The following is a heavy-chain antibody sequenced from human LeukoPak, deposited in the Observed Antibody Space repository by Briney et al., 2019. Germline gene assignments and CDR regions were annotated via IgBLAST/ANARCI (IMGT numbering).Heavy chain of an antibody. J-gene: IGHJ4*02. CDR1: GFTFSTYN. V-gene: IGHV3-74*01. D-gene: IGHD1-1*01. CDR3: AKFTGTYYFDY. Sequence: PGGSLRLSCAASGFTFSTYNMNWVRQAPGKGLVWVSRINSDGSSTSYADSVKGRFTISRDNAKNTLYLQMNSLRAEDTAVYYCAKFTGTYYFDYWGQGTLVTVSS. CDR2: INSDGSST.